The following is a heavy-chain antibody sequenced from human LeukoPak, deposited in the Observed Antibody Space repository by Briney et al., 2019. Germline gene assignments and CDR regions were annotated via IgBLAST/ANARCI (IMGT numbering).Heavy chain of an antibody. J-gene: IGHJ4*02. CDR3: AKDLTYYGSGSYYAGGFDY. V-gene: IGHV3-30*18. D-gene: IGHD3-10*01. Sequence: PGGSLRLSCAASGFTFSTYAMSWVRQAPGKGLEWVAVISYDGSNKYYADSVKGRFTISRDNSKNTLYLQMNSLRAEDTAVYYCAKDLTYYGSGSYYAGGFDYWGQGTLVTVSS. CDR1: GFTFSTYA. CDR2: ISYDGSNK.